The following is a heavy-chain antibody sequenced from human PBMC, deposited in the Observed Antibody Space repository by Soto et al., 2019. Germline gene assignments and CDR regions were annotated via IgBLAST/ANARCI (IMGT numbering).Heavy chain of an antibody. CDR1: GGSFSGYY. D-gene: IGHD3-22*01. CDR2: INHSGST. J-gene: IGHJ3*02. V-gene: IGHV4-34*01. CDR3: ARPYYYDSSGYYAPYDAFDI. Sequence: QVQLQQWGAGLLKPSETLSLTCAVYGGSFSGYYWIWIRQPPGQGLEWIGEINHSGSTNYNPSLKSRVTISVDTSKNQFSQKLSSVTAADTAVYYCARPYYYDSSGYYAPYDAFDIWGQGTLVTFSS.